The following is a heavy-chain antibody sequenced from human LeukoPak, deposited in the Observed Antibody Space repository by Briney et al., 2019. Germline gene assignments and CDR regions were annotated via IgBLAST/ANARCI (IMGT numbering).Heavy chain of an antibody. Sequence: GGSLRRSCAASGFTFTTYWVHWFRQAPGKGLMWVSRITPDGTTTNHTDLVKGKFTISRDNATNTVSLQMNSLSAEDTAVYYCVTLTSVVSVHAFDMWGQGTMVAVSP. J-gene: IGHJ3*02. CDR1: GFTFTTYW. CDR3: VTLTSVVSVHAFDM. CDR2: ITPDGTTT. D-gene: IGHD4-23*01. V-gene: IGHV3-74*01.